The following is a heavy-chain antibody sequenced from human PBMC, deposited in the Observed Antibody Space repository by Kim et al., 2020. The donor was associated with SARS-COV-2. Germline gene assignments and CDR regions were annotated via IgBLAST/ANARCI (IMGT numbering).Heavy chain of an antibody. CDR1: GFTFSNDW. D-gene: IGHD6-25*01. CDR2: IKGDGSDA. J-gene: IGHJ4*02. V-gene: IGHV3-74*01. Sequence: GGSLRLSCVASGFTFSNDWMHWVRRAPGKGLVWVSNIKGDGSDANYADSVKGRFTISRDNAKNMLFLQMNSLKVEDTAVYYCVRESGDGNNFHYWGQGTLVTVSS. CDR3: VRESGDGNNFHY.